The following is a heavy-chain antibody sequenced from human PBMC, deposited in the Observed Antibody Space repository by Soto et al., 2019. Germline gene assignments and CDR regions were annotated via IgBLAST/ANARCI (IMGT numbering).Heavy chain of an antibody. CDR2: IKIKTDGGTT. Sequence: GGSLRLSCAASGFTFSNAWMSWVRQAPGKGLEWVGRIKIKTDGGTTDYAAPVKGRFTISRDDSKNTLYLQMNSLKTEDTAVYYCTTGGDYYYGMDVWGQGTTVTVS. CDR1: GFTFSNAW. J-gene: IGHJ6*02. V-gene: IGHV3-15*01. D-gene: IGHD3-10*01. CDR3: TTGGDYYYGMDV.